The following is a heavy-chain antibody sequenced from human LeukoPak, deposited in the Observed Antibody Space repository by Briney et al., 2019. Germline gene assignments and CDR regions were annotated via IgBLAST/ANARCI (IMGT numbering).Heavy chain of an antibody. V-gene: IGHV3-48*03. CDR3: ARGRAVTTSEGDI. D-gene: IGHD4-17*01. Sequence: GGSLRLSRAASGFTFSSYEMNWVRQAPGKGLEWVSYISSSGSTIYYADSVKGRFTISRDNAKNSLYLQMNSLRAEDTAVYYCARGRAVTTSEGDIWGQGTMVTVSS. CDR2: ISSSGSTI. J-gene: IGHJ3*02. CDR1: GFTFSSYE.